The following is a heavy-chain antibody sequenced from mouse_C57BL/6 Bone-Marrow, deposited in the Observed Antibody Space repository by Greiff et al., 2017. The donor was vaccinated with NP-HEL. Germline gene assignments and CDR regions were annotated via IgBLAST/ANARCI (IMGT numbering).Heavy chain of an antibody. J-gene: IGHJ2*01. Sequence: QVQLQQPGAELVRPGTSVKLSCKASGYTFPSYWMHWVKQRPGQGLEWIGVIDPSDSYTNYNQKFKGKATLTVDTSSSTAYMQLSSLTSEDSAVYYCAREGVYYDYDEDYFDYWGQGTTLTVSS. V-gene: IGHV1-59*01. CDR3: AREGVYYDYDEDYFDY. D-gene: IGHD2-4*01. CDR1: GYTFPSYW. CDR2: IDPSDSYT.